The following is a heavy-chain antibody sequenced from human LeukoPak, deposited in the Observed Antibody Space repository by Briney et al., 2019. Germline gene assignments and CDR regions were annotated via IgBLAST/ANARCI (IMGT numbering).Heavy chain of an antibody. Sequence: GGSLRLSCAASGFTFDDYGMSWVRQAPGKGLEWVSGINWNGGSTGYADSVKGRFTISRDNSKNTLYLQMNSLRAEDTAVYYCARACIAVAEGAWGHFDYWGQGTLVTVSS. CDR3: ARACIAVAEGAWGHFDY. CDR1: GFTFDDYG. D-gene: IGHD6-19*01. V-gene: IGHV3-20*04. J-gene: IGHJ4*02. CDR2: INWNGGST.